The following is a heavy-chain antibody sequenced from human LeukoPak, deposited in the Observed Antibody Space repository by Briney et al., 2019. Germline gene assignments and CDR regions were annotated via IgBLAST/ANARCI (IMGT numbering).Heavy chain of an antibody. CDR1: GYTFSSYW. CDR3: AREGAPRGSSFHDAFDI. CDR2: IYPGDTAT. D-gene: IGHD1-26*01. V-gene: IGHV5-51*01. J-gene: IGHJ3*02. Sequence: GESLKISCKASGYTFSSYWIGWVRQMPGKGLEWMGNIYPGDTATRYSPSFQGQVSISADRSISTVYFQWNSLKASDSAIYYCAREGAPRGSSFHDAFDIWGQGTMVTVSS.